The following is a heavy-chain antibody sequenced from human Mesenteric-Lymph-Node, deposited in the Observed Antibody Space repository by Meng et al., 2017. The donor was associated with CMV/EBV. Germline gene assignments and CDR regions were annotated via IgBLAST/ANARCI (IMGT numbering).Heavy chain of an antibody. D-gene: IGHD2/OR15-2a*01. CDR2: INSDGSST. Sequence: GESLKISCATSGFTFSSYWMHWVRQAPGKGLVWVSRINSDGSSTSYADSVKGRFTISRDNSKNTLYLQMNSLRVEDTAIYYCAKVTFGPPDYWGQGTLVTVSS. CDR1: GFTFSSYW. J-gene: IGHJ4*02. V-gene: IGHV3-74*01. CDR3: AKVTFGPPDY.